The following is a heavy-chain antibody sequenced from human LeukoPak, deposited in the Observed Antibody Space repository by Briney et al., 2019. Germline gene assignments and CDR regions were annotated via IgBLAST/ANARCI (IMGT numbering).Heavy chain of an antibody. D-gene: IGHD5-12*01. CDR1: GGSVSSGSYY. CDR3: ARAGSGYYVLDH. V-gene: IGHV4-61*01. J-gene: IGHJ4*02. CDR2: IYYSGNT. Sequence: PSETLSLTCTVSGGSVSSGSYYWSWIRQPPGKGLEWIGYIYYSGNTDSNPSPKSRVTISVDTSKNQFSLNLRSVTAADTAVYYCARAGSGYYVLDHWGQGTLVTVSS.